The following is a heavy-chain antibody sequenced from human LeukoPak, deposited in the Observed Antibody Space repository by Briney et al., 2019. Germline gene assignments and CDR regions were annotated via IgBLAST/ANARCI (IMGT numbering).Heavy chain of an antibody. D-gene: IGHD1-1*01. CDR1: GFTFSSIA. CDR2: IRSNGDTT. J-gene: IGHJ4*02. CDR3: AKGQELDDGVFDS. Sequence: GGSLRLSCAASGFTFSSIAMTWVRQAPGKGLEWVSNIRSNGDTTYNADSVKGRFTISRDNSKNTLYLQMNSLRVEDTAIYYCAKGQELDDGVFDSWGQGTLVTVSS. V-gene: IGHV3-23*01.